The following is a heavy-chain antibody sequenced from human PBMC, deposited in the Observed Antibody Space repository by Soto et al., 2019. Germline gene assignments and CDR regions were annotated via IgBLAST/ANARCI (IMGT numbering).Heavy chain of an antibody. CDR1: GFTFSSYG. V-gene: IGHV3-33*01. CDR3: ARGHRTRYNWNDDPGSY. J-gene: IGHJ4*02. Sequence: GGSLRLSCAASGFTFSSYGMHWVRQAPGKGLEWVAVIWYDGSNKYYADSVKGRFTISRDNSKNTLYLQMNSLRAEDTAVYYCARGHRTRYNWNDDPGSYWGQGTLVTVSS. D-gene: IGHD1-20*01. CDR2: IWYDGSNK.